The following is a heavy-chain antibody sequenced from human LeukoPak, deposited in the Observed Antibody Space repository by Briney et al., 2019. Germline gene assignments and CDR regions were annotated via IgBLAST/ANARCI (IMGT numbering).Heavy chain of an antibody. V-gene: IGHV2-70*11. J-gene: IGHJ4*02. Sequence: SGPTLVNPTQTLTLTCTFSGFSLSTSGMCVSWIRQPPGKALEWLARIDWDDDKYYSTSLKTRLTISKDTSKNQVVLTMTNMDPVDTATYYCARIYYDSSGYYPLDYWGQGTLVTVSS. D-gene: IGHD3-22*01. CDR1: GFSLSTSGMC. CDR3: ARIYYDSSGYYPLDY. CDR2: IDWDDDK.